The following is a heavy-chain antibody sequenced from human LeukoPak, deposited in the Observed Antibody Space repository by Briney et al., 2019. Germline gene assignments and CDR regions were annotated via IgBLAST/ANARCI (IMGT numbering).Heavy chain of an antibody. V-gene: IGHV3-23*01. CDR2: ISDSGDTT. J-gene: IGHJ4*02. Sequence: GGSLRLSCAASGFTFSTYAMSWVRQAPGKGLDWVSSISDSGDTTYFADSVKGRFTISRDNSKNTMFLQMNSLRDEDTAVYYCARVIEARHFDYWGQGTLVTVSS. D-gene: IGHD6-6*01. CDR3: ARVIEARHFDY. CDR1: GFTFSTYA.